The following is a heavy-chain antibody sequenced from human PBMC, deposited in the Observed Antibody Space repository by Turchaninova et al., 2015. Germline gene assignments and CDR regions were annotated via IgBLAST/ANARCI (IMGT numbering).Heavy chain of an antibody. V-gene: IGHV4-38-2*01. Sequence: QVQLQESGPGPVTPSETLSLTCAVSCYVSSRGYYWGWIRQPPGKGVEWIGIAYYGWNTYYNPSLKSRVTISGDTSKNQFSLNLTFVTAADTAVYYCARQANYAFEIWGQGTMVTVSS. D-gene: IGHD5-24*01. CDR3: ARQANYAFEI. CDR1: CYVSSRGYY. J-gene: IGHJ3*02. CDR2: AYYGWNT.